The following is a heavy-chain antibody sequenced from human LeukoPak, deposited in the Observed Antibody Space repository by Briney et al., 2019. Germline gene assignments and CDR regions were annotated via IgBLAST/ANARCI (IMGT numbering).Heavy chain of an antibody. CDR3: ARAGGTYYYESSGYYYQNWFDS. CDR2: INSNSGGT. V-gene: IGHV1-2*06. CDR1: GYRFSDYY. J-gene: IGHJ5*01. Sequence: ASVRVSCKASGYRFSDYYMHWVRQSPGQGLECMGRINSNSGGTGFAEKFRGRVTMTRDTSISTAYMELSRLTSDDTAVYYCARAGGTYYYESSGYYYQNWFDSWGQGTLVTVSS. D-gene: IGHD3-22*01.